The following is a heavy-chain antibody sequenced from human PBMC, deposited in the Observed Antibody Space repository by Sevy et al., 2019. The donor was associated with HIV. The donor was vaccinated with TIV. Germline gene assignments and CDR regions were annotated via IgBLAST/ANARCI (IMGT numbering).Heavy chain of an antibody. CDR1: GFTFSDYY. V-gene: IGHV3-11*01. J-gene: IGHJ6*02. CDR2: ISSSGSTI. CDR3: ARDQGYCSSTRCYGGAHYYYGMDV. Sequence: GGSLRLSCAASGFTFSDYYMSWIRQAPGKGLEWVSYISSSGSTIYYADSVKGRFTISRDNAKNSLYLQMNSLRAEDTGVYYCARDQGYCSSTRCYGGAHYYYGMDVWGQGTTVTVSS. D-gene: IGHD2-2*01.